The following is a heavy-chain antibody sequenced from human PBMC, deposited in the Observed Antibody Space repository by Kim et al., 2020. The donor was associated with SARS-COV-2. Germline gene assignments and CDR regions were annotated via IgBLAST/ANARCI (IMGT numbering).Heavy chain of an antibody. CDR2: ISWNSGSI. CDR1: GFTFDDYA. CDR3: AKDSFRPWYGDYQFDY. V-gene: IGHV3-9*01. J-gene: IGHJ4*02. D-gene: IGHD4-17*01. Sequence: GGSLRLSCAASGFTFDDYAMHWVRQAPGKGLEWVSGISWNSGSIGYADSVKGRFTISRDNAKNSLYLQMNSLRAEDTALYYCAKDSFRPWYGDYQFDYWGQGTLVTVSS.